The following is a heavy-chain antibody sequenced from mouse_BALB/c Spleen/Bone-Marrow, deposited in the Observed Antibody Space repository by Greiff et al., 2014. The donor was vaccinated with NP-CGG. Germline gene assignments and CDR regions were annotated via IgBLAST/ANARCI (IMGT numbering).Heavy chain of an antibody. CDR1: GFSLTSYG. V-gene: IGHV2-9*02. J-gene: IGHJ4*01. D-gene: IGHD2-2*01. Sequence: VKLMESGPGLVAPSQSLSITCTVSGFSLTSYGVHWVRQPPGKGLEWLGVIWAGGSTNYNSALMSRLSISKDNSKSQVFLIMXXXXTDXTAMYCCARYGYFYAMDYWGQGTSVTVSS. CDR3: ARYGYFYAMDY. CDR2: IWAGGST.